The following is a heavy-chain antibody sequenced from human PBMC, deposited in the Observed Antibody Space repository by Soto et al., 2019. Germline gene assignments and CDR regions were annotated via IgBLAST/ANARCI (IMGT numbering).Heavy chain of an antibody. CDR1: GFTFSSYG. Sequence: GGSLRLSCAASGFTFSSYGMNWVRQAPGKGLEWVEVISYDGSNKYYADSVKGRFTISRDNSKNTLHLQMNSLRAEDTAVYYCANDGMTCGGGDCRGWFDPWGQGTVVTVSS. D-gene: IGHD2-21*02. J-gene: IGHJ5*02. V-gene: IGHV3-30*18. CDR3: ANDGMTCGGGDCRGWFDP. CDR2: ISYDGSNK.